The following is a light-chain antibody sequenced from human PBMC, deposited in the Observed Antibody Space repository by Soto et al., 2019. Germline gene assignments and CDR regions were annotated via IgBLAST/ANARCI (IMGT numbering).Light chain of an antibody. CDR2: GAS. CDR1: QSISNN. CDR3: HQYHNWPPGT. V-gene: IGKV3-15*01. Sequence: EIVMTQSPATLSVSPGERATLSCRASQSISNNLAWYQQKSGQAPRLLIYGASTRATGFPARFSGSGSGTEFTLTISSLQSEDFAVYYCHQYHNWPPGTFGGGTKVEIK. J-gene: IGKJ4*01.